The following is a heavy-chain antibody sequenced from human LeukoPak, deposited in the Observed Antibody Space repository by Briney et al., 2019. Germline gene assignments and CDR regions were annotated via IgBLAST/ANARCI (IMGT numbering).Heavy chain of an antibody. CDR3: SRSHDYGGLYFYYYMDV. J-gene: IGHJ6*03. V-gene: IGHV4-39*01. Sequence: SETLSLTCTVSGGSLSSRSDYWGWIRQTPGKGLEGIGNLDSSGSTYYNPSLKSRVTISVGTSKNQFSLNLRSVTAADTAIYFCSRSHDYGGLYFYYYMDVWGKGTTVTVSS. CDR2: LDSSGST. D-gene: IGHD4-23*01. CDR1: GGSLSSRSDY.